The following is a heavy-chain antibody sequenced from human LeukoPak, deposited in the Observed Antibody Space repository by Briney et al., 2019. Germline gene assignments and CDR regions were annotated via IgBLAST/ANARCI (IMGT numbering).Heavy chain of an antibody. D-gene: IGHD1-14*01. J-gene: IGHJ3*02. CDR3: ARYRNEALFAFDI. CDR1: GDSISNYY. CDR2: IYYSGST. Sequence: SETLSLTCRVSGDSISNYYWSWIRQPPGKGLEWIGYIYYSGSTNYSPSLKSRVSISVDTSKNQFSLKLSSVTAADTAVYYCARYRNEALFAFDIWGQGTMVTVSS. V-gene: IGHV4-59*01.